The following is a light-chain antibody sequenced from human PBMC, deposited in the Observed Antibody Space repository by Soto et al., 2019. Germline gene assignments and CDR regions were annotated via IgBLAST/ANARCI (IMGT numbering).Light chain of an antibody. J-gene: IGKJ1*01. V-gene: IGKV1-39*01. CDR2: AAS. Sequence: IQVTQSPSSLSASVGDRVTITCRASQGISSYLAWYRQKPGKAPKLLIYAASTLQSGVPSRFSGSGSGTDFTLTISSLQPVDWSTYYCQQRYTTPWTFGQGTKVYIK. CDR3: QQRYTTPWT. CDR1: QGISSY.